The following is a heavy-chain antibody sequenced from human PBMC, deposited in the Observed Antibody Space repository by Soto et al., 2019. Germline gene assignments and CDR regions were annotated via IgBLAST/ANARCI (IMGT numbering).Heavy chain of an antibody. D-gene: IGHD3-3*01. J-gene: IGHJ5*02. CDR1: GFSLSTSGAA. V-gene: IGHV2-5*02. CDR3: AHRATMTIFGLIIDTGIWFDP. CDR2: IYWDGDK. Sequence: QINLIESGPTLVKPTQTLTLTCTFSGFSLSTSGAAVGWVRQPPGRALEWLALIYWDGDKRYNASLGNRLTHTKDPAMNQGVLTLTNVDPADTATYYWAHRATMTIFGLIIDTGIWFDPWGQGTRVIVSS.